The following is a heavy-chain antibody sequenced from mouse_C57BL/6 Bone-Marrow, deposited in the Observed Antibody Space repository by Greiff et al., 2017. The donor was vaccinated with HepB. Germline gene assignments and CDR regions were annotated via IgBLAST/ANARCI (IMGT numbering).Heavy chain of an antibody. CDR1: GFTFSSYG. Sequence: EVKLMESGGDLVKPGGSLKLSCAASGFTFSSYGISWVRQTPDKRLEWVATISSGGSYTYYPDSVKGRFTISRDNAKNTLYLQMSSLKSEDTAMYYCARRPYYYGSSYGYFDVWGTGTTVTVSS. D-gene: IGHD1-1*01. CDR2: ISSGGSYT. CDR3: ARRPYYYGSSYGYFDV. J-gene: IGHJ1*03. V-gene: IGHV5-6*02.